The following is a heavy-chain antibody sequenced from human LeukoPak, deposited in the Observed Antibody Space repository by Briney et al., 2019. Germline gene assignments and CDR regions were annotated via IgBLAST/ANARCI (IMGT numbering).Heavy chain of an antibody. CDR3: ARHILAKPWVSGSYIFDY. CDR1: GGSISSDY. J-gene: IGHJ4*02. D-gene: IGHD3-10*01. V-gene: IGHV4-59*08. CDR2: IYYSGST. Sequence: SEALSLTCTVSGGSISSDYWSWIRQPPGKGLEWIGYIYYSGSTNYNPSLKSRVTISVDTSKNQFSLKLSSVTAADTAVYYCARHILAKPWVSGSYIFDYWGQGTLVTVSS.